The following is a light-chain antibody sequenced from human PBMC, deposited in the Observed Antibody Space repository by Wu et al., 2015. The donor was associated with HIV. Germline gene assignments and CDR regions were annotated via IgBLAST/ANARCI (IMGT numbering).Light chain of an antibody. J-gene: IGKJ4*01. CDR2: RAS. V-gene: IGKV3-15*01. Sequence: EIVMTQSPATLSVSPGERVTLSCRASQSVSSNLAWYQQKPGQAPKLLIYRASTRATGIPARFSGSGSGTEFTLTITSMQSEDFAVYYCQQYNNWPLTFGGGTKVEIK. CDR3: QQYNNWPLT. CDR1: QSVSSN.